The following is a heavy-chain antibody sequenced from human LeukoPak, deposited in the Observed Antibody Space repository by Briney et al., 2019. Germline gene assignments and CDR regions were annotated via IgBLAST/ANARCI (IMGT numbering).Heavy chain of an antibody. CDR2: ISWNSGDI. D-gene: IGHD3-9*01. V-gene: IGHV3-9*01. J-gene: IGHJ4*02. CDR1: GFTFDDYA. Sequence: PGRSLRLSCTASGFTFDDYAMHWVRQAPGKGLDWVSGISWNSGDIVYADSVKDRFTISRDNAENSLYLQMNSLTSEDTALYYCAKSRYYDILTGQTYYFDYWGQGTLVTVSS. CDR3: AKSRYYDILTGQTYYFDY.